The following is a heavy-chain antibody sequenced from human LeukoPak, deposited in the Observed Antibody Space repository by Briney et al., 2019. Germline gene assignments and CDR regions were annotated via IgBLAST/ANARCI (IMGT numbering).Heavy chain of an antibody. J-gene: IGHJ4*02. D-gene: IGHD6-25*01. CDR1: GFTFSSYA. CDR3: ARDHISDSGPGY. CDR2: ISYDGSNK. V-gene: IGHV3-30-3*01. Sequence: GGSLRLSCAASGFTFSSYAMHWVRQAPGKGLEWVAVISYDGSNKYYADSVKGRFTISRDNSKNTLYLQMNSLRAEDTAVYYCARDHISDSGPGYWGQGTLVTVSS.